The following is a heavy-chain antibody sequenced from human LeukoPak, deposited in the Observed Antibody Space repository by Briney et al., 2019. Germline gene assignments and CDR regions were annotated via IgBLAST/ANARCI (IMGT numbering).Heavy chain of an antibody. CDR1: GYTLTELC. J-gene: IGHJ4*02. CDR2: FDPEDGET. Sequence: ASVKVSCKVSGYTLTELCMHWVRQAPGKGLEWMGGFDPEDGETIYAQKFQGRVTMTEDTSTDTAYMELSSLRSEDTAVYYCATRVKDVDTTMVLYWGQGTLVTVSS. CDR3: ATRVKDVDTTMVLY. V-gene: IGHV1-24*01. D-gene: IGHD5-18*01.